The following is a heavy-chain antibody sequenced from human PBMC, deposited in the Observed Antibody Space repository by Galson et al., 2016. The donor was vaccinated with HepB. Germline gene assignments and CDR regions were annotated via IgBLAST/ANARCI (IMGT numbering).Heavy chain of an antibody. D-gene: IGHD5-18*01. J-gene: IGHJ4*02. V-gene: IGHV3-23*03. CDR2: TYSGGHKT. CDR3: AKDGGDSDGTYDY. Sequence: SLRLSCAASGFSFSNYAMSWVRQAPGKGLEWVSGTYSGGHKTHYAESLKGRFTVSRDNSENTLYLQMNSLRVDDTAVYYCAKDGGDSDGTYDYWGQGTLVTVSS. CDR1: GFSFSNYA.